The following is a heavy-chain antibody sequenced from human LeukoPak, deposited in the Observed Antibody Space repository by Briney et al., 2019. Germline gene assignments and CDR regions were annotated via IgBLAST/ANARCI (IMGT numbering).Heavy chain of an antibody. J-gene: IGHJ4*02. V-gene: IGHV4-4*02. Sequence: SGTLPLTCAVSGGSISSSNWWSWVRQPPGKGLEWIGEIYHSGSTNYNPSLKSRVTISVDKSKNQFSLKLSSVTAADTAVYYCARESLDCSGGSCHDYWGQGTLVTVSS. CDR3: ARESLDCSGGSCHDY. CDR1: GGSISSSNW. D-gene: IGHD2-15*01. CDR2: IYHSGST.